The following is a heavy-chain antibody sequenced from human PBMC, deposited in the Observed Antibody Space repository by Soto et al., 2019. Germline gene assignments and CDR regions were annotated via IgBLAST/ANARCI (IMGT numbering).Heavy chain of an antibody. J-gene: IGHJ6*02. CDR3: AREGGHGAGKHHYGLDV. Sequence: QVQLVQSGGEVKKPGASVRVSCQASGYPFNKFGIHWVRQAPGRGLEWLGRMSGRSGDPNCAPNVRDRITMATDTSNNTAYMELRSLRSDDTAVYYCAREGGHGAGKHHYGLDVWGQGTTVTVSS. V-gene: IGHV1-18*01. CDR2: MSGRSGDP. D-gene: IGHD1-1*01. CDR1: GYPFNKFG.